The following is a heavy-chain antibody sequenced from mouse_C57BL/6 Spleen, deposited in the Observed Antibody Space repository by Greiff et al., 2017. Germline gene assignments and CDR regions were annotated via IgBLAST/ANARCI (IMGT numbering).Heavy chain of an antibody. CDR2: IHPNSGST. V-gene: IGHV1-64*01. CDR1: GYTFTSYW. J-gene: IGHJ4*01. Sequence: QVQLQQPGAELVKPGASVKLSCKASGYTFTSYWMHWVKQRPGQGLEWIGMIHPNSGSTNYNEKFKSKATLTVDKSSSTAYMQLSSLTSEDSAVYYCARRTRGYYAMDYWGQGTSVTVSS. CDR3: ARRTRGYYAMDY.